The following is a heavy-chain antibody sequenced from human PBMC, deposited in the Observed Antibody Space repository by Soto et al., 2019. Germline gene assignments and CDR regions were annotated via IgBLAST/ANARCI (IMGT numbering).Heavy chain of an antibody. J-gene: IGHJ5*02. D-gene: IGHD3-3*01. Sequence: QVQLVQSGAEVKKPGSSVKVSCKASGGTFSSYAISWVRQAPGQGLEWMGGIIPIFGTANYAQKFQGRVTITADESTSTAYMELSSLRSEDTAVYYCASGYQGVELRFLEWLSGVPNNWFDPWGQGTLVTVSS. CDR1: GGTFSSYA. V-gene: IGHV1-69*12. CDR3: ASGYQGVELRFLEWLSGVPNNWFDP. CDR2: IIPIFGTA.